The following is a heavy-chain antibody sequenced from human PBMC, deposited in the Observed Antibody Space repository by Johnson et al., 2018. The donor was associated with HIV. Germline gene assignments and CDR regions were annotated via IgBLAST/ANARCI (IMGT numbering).Heavy chain of an antibody. V-gene: IGHV3-30*04. CDR3: ASPYSYGLDDAFDI. J-gene: IGHJ3*02. Sequence: QVQLVESGGGLVKPGRSLRLSCAASGFTFSSYAMHWVRQAPGKGLEWVAVISYDGSNKYYADSVKGRFTISRDNAKKSLYLQMNSMRAEDTAVYYCASPYSYGLDDAFDIWGQGTMVTVSS. CDR2: ISYDGSNK. CDR1: GFTFSSYA. D-gene: IGHD5-18*01.